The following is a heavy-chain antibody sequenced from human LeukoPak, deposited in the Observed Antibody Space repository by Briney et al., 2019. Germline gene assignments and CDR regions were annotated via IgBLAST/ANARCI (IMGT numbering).Heavy chain of an antibody. CDR2: ITNSGGGT. V-gene: IGHV3-11*04. CDR1: GFTFSDYY. J-gene: IGHJ3*02. Sequence: GGSLRLSCAASGFTFSDYYMGWVRRAPGKGLEWVSYITNSGGGTYYPDSVKGRFTISRDNAKKSLYLQVSSLRAEDTAVYYCARALNDDFDIWGQGTMVTVSS. CDR3: ARALNDDFDI.